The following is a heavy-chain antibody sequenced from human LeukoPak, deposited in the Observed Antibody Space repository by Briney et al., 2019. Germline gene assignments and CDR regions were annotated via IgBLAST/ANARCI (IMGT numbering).Heavy chain of an antibody. CDR3: ARDNVPTYYYGSGSYYPDY. CDR2: ISSSGGTL. J-gene: IGHJ4*02. CDR1: GFTFSSYG. D-gene: IGHD3-10*01. V-gene: IGHV3-48*04. Sequence: GGSLRLSCAASGFTFSSYGMHWVRQAPGKGLEWVSYISSSGGTLYYADSVKGRFTISRDNAKNSLSLQMNSLRAEDTAVYYCARDNVPTYYYGSGSYYPDYWGQGTLVTVSS.